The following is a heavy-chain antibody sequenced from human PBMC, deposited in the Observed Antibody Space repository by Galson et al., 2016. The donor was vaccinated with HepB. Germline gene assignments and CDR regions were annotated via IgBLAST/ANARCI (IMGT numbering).Heavy chain of an antibody. J-gene: IGHJ6*02. CDR3: ATSGYDYYYGMDV. Sequence: SVKVSCKASGYTFTGYYMPWVRQAPGQGLEWMGLINPNSGGTDYAQKFKVWVTMARDTPNSTAYTELSRRRSDDTAVYSCATSGYDYYYGMDVWGQGTTFTVSS. D-gene: IGHD3-22*01. CDR2: INPNSGGT. CDR1: GYTFTGYY. V-gene: IGHV1-2*04.